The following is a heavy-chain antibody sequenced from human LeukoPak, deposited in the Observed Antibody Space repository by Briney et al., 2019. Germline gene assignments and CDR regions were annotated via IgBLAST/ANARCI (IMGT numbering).Heavy chain of an antibody. CDR3: ARVGYYSSGPFSYFDY. J-gene: IGHJ4*02. V-gene: IGHV3-30*03. CDR1: GFTFSSCG. D-gene: IGHD3-10*01. CDR2: ISYDGSNE. Sequence: PGGSLRLSCAASGFTFSSCGMHWVRQAPGKGLEWVAVISYDGSNEYYADSVKGRFTISRDSSENTLYLQMNSLRVEDTAVYYCARVGYYSSGPFSYFDYWGQGTLVTVSS.